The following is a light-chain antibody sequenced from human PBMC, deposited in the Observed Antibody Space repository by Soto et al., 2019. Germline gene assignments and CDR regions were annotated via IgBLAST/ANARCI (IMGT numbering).Light chain of an antibody. V-gene: IGKV1-5*03. Sequence: DIQMTQSPATLSASVGDRATITCQASQDIKDYLNWYQQRPGKPPNLLIYKASTLASGVPSRFSGSGSGTEFTLTINSLQPDDFATYYCQQYHIYSGTFGQGTKVDI. CDR3: QQYHIYSGT. CDR1: QDIKDY. CDR2: KAS. J-gene: IGKJ1*01.